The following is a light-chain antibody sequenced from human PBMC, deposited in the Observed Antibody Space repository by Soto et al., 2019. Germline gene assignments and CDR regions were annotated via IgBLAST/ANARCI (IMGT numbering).Light chain of an antibody. CDR2: AAS. Sequence: DIQMTQSPSSLSASVGDRVTITCRASQGISNYLAWYQQKPGKVPKLLIYAASTLQSGVPSRVSGSGSGTDLTLTISSLQPEDVATFYCQQYNSAPRTFGQGTKFEIK. V-gene: IGKV1-27*01. J-gene: IGKJ1*01. CDR1: QGISNY. CDR3: QQYNSAPRT.